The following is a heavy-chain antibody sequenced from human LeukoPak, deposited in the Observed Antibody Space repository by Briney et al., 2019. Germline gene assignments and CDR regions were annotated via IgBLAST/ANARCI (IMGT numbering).Heavy chain of an antibody. CDR1: GFTFSSYG. CDR3: AKPLYYYGSGSYYPDWFDP. V-gene: IGHV3-30*02. CDR2: IRYDGSNK. J-gene: IGHJ5*02. D-gene: IGHD3-10*01. Sequence: GGSLRLSCAASGFTFSSYGMHWVRQAPGKGLEWVAFIRYDGSNKYYADSVKGRFTISRDNSKNTLYLQMNSLRAEDTAVYYCAKPLYYYGSGSYYPDWFDPWGQGTLVTVSS.